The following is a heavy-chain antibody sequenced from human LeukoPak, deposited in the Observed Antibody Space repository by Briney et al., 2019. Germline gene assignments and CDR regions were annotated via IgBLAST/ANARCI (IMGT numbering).Heavy chain of an antibody. CDR3: ARYCSGGSCDQSDY. CDR2: INHSGST. J-gene: IGHJ4*02. Sequence: PPETLSLTCAVYGGSFSGYYWSWIRQPPGKGLEWIGEINHSGSTNYNPSLKSRVTISVDTSKNQFSLKLSSVTAADTAVYYCARYCSGGSCDQSDYWGQGTLVTVSS. CDR1: GGSFSGYY. V-gene: IGHV4-34*01. D-gene: IGHD2-15*01.